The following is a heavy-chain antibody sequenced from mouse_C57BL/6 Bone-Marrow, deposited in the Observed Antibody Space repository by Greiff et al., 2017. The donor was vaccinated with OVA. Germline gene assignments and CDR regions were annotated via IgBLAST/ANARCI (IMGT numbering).Heavy chain of an antibody. CDR1: GYSITSGYY. Sequence: EVQLQESGPGLVKPSQSLSLTCSVTGYSITSGYYWNWIRQFPGNKLEWMGYISYDGSNNYNPSLKNRISITRDTSKNQFFLKLNSVTTEDTATYYCAREGYYSNYFYAMDYWGQGTSVTVSS. V-gene: IGHV3-6*01. CDR3: AREGYYSNYFYAMDY. CDR2: ISYDGSN. J-gene: IGHJ4*01. D-gene: IGHD2-5*01.